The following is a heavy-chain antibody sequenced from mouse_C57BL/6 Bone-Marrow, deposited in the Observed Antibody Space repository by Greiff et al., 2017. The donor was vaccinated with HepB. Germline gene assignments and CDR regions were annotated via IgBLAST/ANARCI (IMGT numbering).Heavy chain of an antibody. D-gene: IGHD2-3*01. CDR3: AKYDFDY. V-gene: IGHV5-9*01. CDR2: ISGGGGNT. Sequence: DVMLVESGGGLVKPGGSLKLSCAASGFTFSSYTMSWVRQTPEKRLEWVATISGGGGNTYYPDSVKGRFTISRDNAKNTLYLQMSSLRSEDTALYYCAKYDFDYWGQGTTLTVSS. CDR1: GFTFSSYT. J-gene: IGHJ2*01.